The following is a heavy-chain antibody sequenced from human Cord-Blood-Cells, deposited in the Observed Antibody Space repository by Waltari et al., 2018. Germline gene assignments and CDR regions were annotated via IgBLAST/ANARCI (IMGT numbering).Heavy chain of an antibody. CDR3: ARAQLGDYYYYGMDV. Sequence: EVQLVQSGAEVKKPGESLKISCKGSGYSFTSYWIGWVRQLPGKGLEWMGIIYPGESDTRYSPSFQGQVTISADKSISTAYLQWSSLKASDTAMYYCARAQLGDYYYYGMDVWGQGTTVTVSS. D-gene: IGHD3-16*01. CDR2: IYPGESDT. V-gene: IGHV5-51*01. CDR1: GYSFTSYW. J-gene: IGHJ6*02.